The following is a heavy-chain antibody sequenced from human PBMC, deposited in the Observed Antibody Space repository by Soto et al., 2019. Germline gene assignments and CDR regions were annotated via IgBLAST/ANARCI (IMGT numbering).Heavy chain of an antibody. CDR1: GASISRKDYY. J-gene: IGHJ6*02. Sequence: QVQLQESGPELVKPSQTLSLTCSISGASISRKDYYWSWFRQPPGKGLEWIGYISYSGSTYYNPSLKSRITISVDTSKTQFSLILSSVTAADTAVFYCAREVNNYYGMDVWGQGTTVTVSS. CDR2: ISYSGST. V-gene: IGHV4-30-4*01. CDR3: AREVNNYYGMDV.